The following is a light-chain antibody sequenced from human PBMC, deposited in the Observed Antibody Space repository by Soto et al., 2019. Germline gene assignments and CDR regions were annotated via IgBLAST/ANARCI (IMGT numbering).Light chain of an antibody. CDR1: SSDVGSYNL. J-gene: IGLJ2*01. CDR3: SSYAGYSTSVV. CDR2: EAN. Sequence: QSALTQPASMSGSPGQSITISCTGTSSDVGSYNLVSWYQQHPGKAPKLMIYEANKRPSGVSDRFSGSKSGNTASLTISGLQAEDEAEYYCSSYAGYSTSVVFGGGTKLTVL. V-gene: IGLV2-23*01.